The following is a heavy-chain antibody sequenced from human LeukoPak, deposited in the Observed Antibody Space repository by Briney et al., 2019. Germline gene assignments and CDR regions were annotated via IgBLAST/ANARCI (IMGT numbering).Heavy chain of an antibody. CDR1: GGSFSGYY. CDR3: ARGVGYCSGGSCYSPYFDY. J-gene: IGHJ4*02. Sequence: SETLSLTCAVYGGSFSGYYWSWIRQPPGKGLEWLGEINHSGSTNYNPSLKSRVTISVDTSKNQFSLKLSSVTAADTAVYYCARGVGYCSGGSCYSPYFDYWGQGTLVTVSS. V-gene: IGHV4-34*01. D-gene: IGHD2-15*01. CDR2: INHSGST.